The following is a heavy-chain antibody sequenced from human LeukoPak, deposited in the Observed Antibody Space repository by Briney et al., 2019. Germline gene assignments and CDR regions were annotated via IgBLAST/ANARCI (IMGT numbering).Heavy chain of an antibody. CDR2: IHTSGST. CDR3: ARDGGYGEPSFDY. D-gene: IGHD3-22*01. Sequence: GSLRLSCAASGFTFSSYSMNWIRQPAGKILEWIGRIHTSGSTNYNPSLKSRVTISVDTSKNQFSLMLSSVTAADTAMYYCARDGGYGEPSFDYWGQGTLVTVSS. CDR1: GFTFSSYS. V-gene: IGHV4-4*07. J-gene: IGHJ4*02.